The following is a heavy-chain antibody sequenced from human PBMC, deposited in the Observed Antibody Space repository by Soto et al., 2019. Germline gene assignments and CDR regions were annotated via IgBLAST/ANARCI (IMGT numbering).Heavy chain of an antibody. Sequence: ASVKVSCKASGFSFTGYYIHWLRQAPGQGLEWMGWINAHSGGTEYAQKFQGRVTLTRDTSIATAYLTLTSLTSDDTALYYCAKDLARQLAYWLDPWGQGTQVTVSS. CDR3: AKDLARQLAYWLDP. CDR2: INAHSGGT. D-gene: IGHD6-6*01. CDR1: GFSFTGYY. J-gene: IGHJ5*02. V-gene: IGHV1-2*02.